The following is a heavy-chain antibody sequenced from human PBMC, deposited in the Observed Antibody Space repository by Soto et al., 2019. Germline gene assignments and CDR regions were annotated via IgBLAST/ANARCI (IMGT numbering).Heavy chain of an antibody. CDR2: ISYDGSNK. J-gene: IGHJ4*02. D-gene: IGHD2-2*01. Sequence: GGSLRLSCAASGFTFSSYAMHWVRQAPGKGLEWVAVISYDGSNKYYADSVKGRFTISRDNSKNTLYLQMNSLRAEDTAVYYCARSPVVPAAIYYFDYWGQGTLVTVSS. CDR3: ARSPVVPAAIYYFDY. CDR1: GFTFSSYA. V-gene: IGHV3-30-3*01.